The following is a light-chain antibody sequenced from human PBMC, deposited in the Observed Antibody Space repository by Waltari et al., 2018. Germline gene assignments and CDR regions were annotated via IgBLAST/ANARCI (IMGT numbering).Light chain of an antibody. Sequence: DIQMTQSPSTLSASVGDRVTFTCRASQSINNWLAWYQQKPGKAPKLLIYRASILESGGPSRFSGGGSGTEFTLTISSLQLDDLATYFCQHYNTYSTFGPGTKVDL. J-gene: IGKJ3*01. V-gene: IGKV1-5*03. CDR3: QHYNTYST. CDR1: QSINNW. CDR2: RAS.